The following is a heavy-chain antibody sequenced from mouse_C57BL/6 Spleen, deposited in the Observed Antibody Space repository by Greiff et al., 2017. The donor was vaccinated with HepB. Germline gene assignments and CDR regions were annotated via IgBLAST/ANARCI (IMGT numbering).Heavy chain of an antibody. CDR3: ARGNYDYDAHY. V-gene: IGHV1-82*01. Sequence: QVQLQQSGPELVKPGASVKISCKASGYAFSSSWMNWVKQRPGKGLEWIGRIYPGDGDTKYNGKFKGKATLTADKSSSTAYMQLSSLTSEDSAVYFCARGNYDYDAHYWGQGTTLTVSS. J-gene: IGHJ2*01. D-gene: IGHD2-4*01. CDR2: IYPGDGDT. CDR1: GYAFSSSW.